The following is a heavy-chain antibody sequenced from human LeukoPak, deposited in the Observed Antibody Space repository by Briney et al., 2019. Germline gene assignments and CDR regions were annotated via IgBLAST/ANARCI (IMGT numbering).Heavy chain of an antibody. J-gene: IGHJ6*02. D-gene: IGHD3-3*01. CDR3: ARGVNDFWSGYYGMDV. CDR2: INPNSGDT. V-gene: IGHV1-2*02. Sequence: APVKVSCKASGYTFTDYYMHWVRQAPGQGLEWMGWINPNSGDTNYAQKFQGRVTMTRDTSITTAYMELSRLRSDDTAVYYCARGVNDFWSGYYGMDVWGQGTTVTVSS. CDR1: GYTFTDYY.